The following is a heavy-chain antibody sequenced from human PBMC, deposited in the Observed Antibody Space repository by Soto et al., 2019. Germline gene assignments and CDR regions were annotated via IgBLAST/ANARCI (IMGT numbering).Heavy chain of an antibody. CDR2: IYSGGST. CDR3: ARDSRYSRYCSGGSCYSSYYYGMDV. CDR1: GFTVSSNY. V-gene: IGHV3-53*01. Sequence: PGGSLRLSCAASGFTVSSNYMSWVRQAPGKGLEWVSVIYSGGSTYYADSVKGRFTISRDNSKNTLYLQMNSLRAEDTAVYYCARDSRYSRYCSGGSCYSSYYYGMDVWGQGTTVTVSS. D-gene: IGHD2-15*01. J-gene: IGHJ6*02.